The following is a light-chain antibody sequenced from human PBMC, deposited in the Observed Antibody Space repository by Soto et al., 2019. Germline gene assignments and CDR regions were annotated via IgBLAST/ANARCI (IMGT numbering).Light chain of an antibody. J-gene: IGKJ5*01. V-gene: IGKV1D-12*01. CDR3: QQANSFPIT. CDR2: AAS. Sequence: DIQMTQSPSSVSASVGDRVTITCRASQGISRWLAWYQQKPGKAPKLLIYAASSLQSGVPSRFSGRGSGTDFTLTISSLQSEDFATYYCQQANSFPITFGQGTRLEIK. CDR1: QGISRW.